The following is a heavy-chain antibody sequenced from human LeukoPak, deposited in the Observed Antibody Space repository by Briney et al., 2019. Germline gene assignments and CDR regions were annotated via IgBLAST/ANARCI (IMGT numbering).Heavy chain of an antibody. CDR1: GYTFTSYG. V-gene: IGHV1-18*01. D-gene: IGHD1-1*01. CDR2: ISAYNGNT. CDR3: ARAKLATYYMDV. Sequence: ASVKVSCKASGYTFTSYGISWVRQAPGQGLEWMGWISAYNGNTNYAQKLQGRVTMTTDTSTSTAYIELRSLRSDDTAVYYCARAKLATYYMDVWGKGTTVTVSS. J-gene: IGHJ6*03.